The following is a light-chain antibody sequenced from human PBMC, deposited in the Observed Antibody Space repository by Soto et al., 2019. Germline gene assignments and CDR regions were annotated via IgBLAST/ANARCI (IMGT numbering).Light chain of an antibody. V-gene: IGKV2-30*01. CDR3: MQGTHPYS. J-gene: IGKJ2*03. CDR2: KVS. Sequence: DVVMTQSPLSLPVTLGQPASISCRSSQSLVYSDGNTYLSWFQQRPGQSPRRLIYKVSNRDSGVPDRFSGSGSGTEFTQEISRLEAEDVGVYYCMQGTHPYSFGQGTKLEIK. CDR1: QSLVYSDGNTY.